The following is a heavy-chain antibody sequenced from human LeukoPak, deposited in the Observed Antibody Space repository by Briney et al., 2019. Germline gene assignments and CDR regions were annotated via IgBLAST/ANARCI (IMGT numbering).Heavy chain of an antibody. D-gene: IGHD6-6*01. CDR2: ISSNGGST. V-gene: IGHV3-64*01. Sequence: GGSLRLSCAASGFTFSSYAMHWVRQAPGKGLEYVSAISSNGGSTYYANSVKGRFTISRDNSKNTLCLQMGSLRAEDMAVYYCARGFLYSSSSFDYWGQGTLVTVSS. CDR3: ARGFLYSSSSFDY. CDR1: GFTFSSYA. J-gene: IGHJ4*02.